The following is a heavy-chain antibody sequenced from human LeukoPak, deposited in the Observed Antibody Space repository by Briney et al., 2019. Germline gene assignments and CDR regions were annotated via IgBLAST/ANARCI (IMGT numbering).Heavy chain of an antibody. D-gene: IGHD3-10*01. CDR2: ISGSSSTI. V-gene: IGHV3-48*01. CDR1: GFTFSSYS. CDR3: AKDIAYGLLQYYFDY. J-gene: IGHJ4*02. Sequence: PGGSLRLSCAASGFTFSSYSLNWVRQVPGKGLEWLSYISGSSSTIYYADSVKGRFTISWDNAKNSLYLQMNSLRAEDTALYYCAKDIAYGLLQYYFDYWGQGTLVTVSS.